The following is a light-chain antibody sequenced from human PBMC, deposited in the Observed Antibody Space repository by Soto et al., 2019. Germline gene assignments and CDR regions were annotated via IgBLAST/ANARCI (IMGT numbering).Light chain of an antibody. V-gene: IGKV3-15*01. CDR2: GAS. CDR3: QENNNWPPVHS. Sequence: EIVMTQSPATLSVSPGERATLSCRACESVSSNLAWYQQTPGQAPRLLIYGASTRATGIPARFSGSGSGTEFTLTISSLQSEDFAVYYCQENNNWPPVHSFGQGTKLEI. J-gene: IGKJ2*03. CDR1: ESVSSN.